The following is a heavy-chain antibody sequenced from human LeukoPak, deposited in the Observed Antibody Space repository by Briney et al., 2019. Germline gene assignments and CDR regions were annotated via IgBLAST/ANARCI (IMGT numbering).Heavy chain of an antibody. Sequence: SETLSLTCAVSGGSISTNNWWSWVRQPPGKGLEWIGELYHTGSTNYNPSLKSRVTISVDTSKNQFSLRVTSVTAADTAVYYCARAVDYSTSTGEYWGQGTLVTVSS. CDR1: GGSISTNNW. V-gene: IGHV4-4*02. CDR3: ARAVDYSTSTGEY. J-gene: IGHJ4*02. CDR2: LYHTGST. D-gene: IGHD6-6*01.